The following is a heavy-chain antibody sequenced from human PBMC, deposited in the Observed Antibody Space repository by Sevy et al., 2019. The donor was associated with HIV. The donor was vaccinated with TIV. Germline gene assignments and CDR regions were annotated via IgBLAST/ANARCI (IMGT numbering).Heavy chain of an antibody. CDR1: GFTFSSYA. D-gene: IGHD2-2*01. CDR3: AKALGCSSTSCYHYYYYGMDV. Sequence: GGSLRLSCAASGFTFSSYAMSWVRQAPGKGLEWVSAISGSGGSTYYADSVKGRFTISRDNSKNTLYLQMNSLRAEDTAVYYCAKALGCSSTSCYHYYYYGMDVWGQGTTVTVSS. V-gene: IGHV3-23*01. CDR2: ISGSGGST. J-gene: IGHJ6*02.